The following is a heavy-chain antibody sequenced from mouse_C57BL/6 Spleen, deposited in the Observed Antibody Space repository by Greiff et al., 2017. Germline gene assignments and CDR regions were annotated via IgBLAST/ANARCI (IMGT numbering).Heavy chain of an antibody. CDR2: IRSKSNNYAT. CDR1: GFSFNTYA. Sequence: EVKLVESGGGLVQPKGSLKLSCAASGFSFNTYAMNWVRQAPGKGLEWVARIRSKSNNYATYYADSVKDRFTISRDDSESMLYLQMNNLKTEDTAMYYCVRPSYDYAFAYWGQGTLVTVSA. D-gene: IGHD2-4*01. V-gene: IGHV10-1*01. J-gene: IGHJ3*01. CDR3: VRPSYDYAFAY.